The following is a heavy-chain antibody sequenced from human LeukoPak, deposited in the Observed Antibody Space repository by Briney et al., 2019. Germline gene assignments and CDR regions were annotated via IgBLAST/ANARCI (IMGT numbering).Heavy chain of an antibody. CDR2: MNPNSGNT. J-gene: IGHJ6*02. Sequence: ASVKVSCKASGDTFTSYDINWVRQATGQGLEWMGWMNPNSGNTGYAQKFQGRVTMTRNTSLSTAYMELSSLRSEDTAVYSCARGGGYSSSWSSYYYGMDVWGQGTTVTVSS. CDR1: GDTFTSYD. V-gene: IGHV1-8*01. D-gene: IGHD6-13*01. CDR3: ARGGGYSSSWSSYYYGMDV.